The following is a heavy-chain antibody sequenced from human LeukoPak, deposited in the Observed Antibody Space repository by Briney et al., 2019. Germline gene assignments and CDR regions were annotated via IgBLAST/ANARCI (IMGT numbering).Heavy chain of an antibody. D-gene: IGHD6-19*01. CDR2: RSYDGSNK. J-gene: IGHJ4*02. V-gene: IGHV3-30-3*01. Sequence: PGGSLRLSCAASGFTFSSYAMHWVRQAPGKGLEWVAVRSYDGSNKYYADSVKGRFTISRDNSKNTLYLQMNSLRAEDTAVYYCARSSGIAVAGTFPDYWGQGTLVTVSS. CDR1: GFTFSSYA. CDR3: ARSSGIAVAGTFPDY.